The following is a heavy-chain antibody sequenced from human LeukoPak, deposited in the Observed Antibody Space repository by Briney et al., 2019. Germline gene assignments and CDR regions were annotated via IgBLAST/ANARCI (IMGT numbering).Heavy chain of an antibody. CDR2: ISGSGGST. V-gene: IGHV3-23*01. CDR1: GFTFSSYA. Sequence: GGSLRLSCAASGFTFSSYAMSWVRQAPGKGLEWVSAISGSGGSTYYADSVKGRFTISRDNSKNTLYLQMNSLKTEDTAVYYCTRDSSSWYPDWGQGTLVTVSS. J-gene: IGHJ4*02. D-gene: IGHD6-13*01. CDR3: TRDSSSWYPD.